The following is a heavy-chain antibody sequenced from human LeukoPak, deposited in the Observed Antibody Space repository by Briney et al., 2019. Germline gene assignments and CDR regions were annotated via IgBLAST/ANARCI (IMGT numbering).Heavy chain of an antibody. Sequence: PGGSLRLSCTGSGFAFSSYAMSWVRQAPGKGLEWVSAISGSGGSTYYADSVKGRFTISRDNSKNTLYLQMNSLRAEDTAVYYCAKDVAARPGGWFDPWGQGTLVTVSS. CDR3: AKDVAARPGGWFDP. CDR1: GFAFSSYA. CDR2: ISGSGGST. D-gene: IGHD6-6*01. V-gene: IGHV3-23*01. J-gene: IGHJ5*02.